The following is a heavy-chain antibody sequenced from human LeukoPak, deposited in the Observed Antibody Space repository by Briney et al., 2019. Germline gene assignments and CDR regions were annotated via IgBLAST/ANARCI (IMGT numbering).Heavy chain of an antibody. J-gene: IGHJ5*02. CDR1: GFTFSSYG. CDR2: ISYDGSNK. D-gene: IGHD2-15*01. CDR3: AKSSIAARPGYCSGGSCYSRDWFDP. Sequence: QAGGSLRLSCAASGFTFSSYGMHWVRQAPGKGLEWVAVISYDGSNKYYVDSVKGRFTISRDNSKNTLYLQMNSLRAEDTAVYYCAKSSIAARPGYCSGGSCYSRDWFDPWGQGTLVTVSS. V-gene: IGHV3-30*18.